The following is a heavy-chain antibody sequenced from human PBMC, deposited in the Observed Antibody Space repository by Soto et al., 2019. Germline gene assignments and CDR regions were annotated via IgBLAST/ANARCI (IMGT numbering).Heavy chain of an antibody. D-gene: IGHD6-19*01. V-gene: IGHV4-39*01. CDR2: VYFSATT. CDR1: GGSISSSTYY. CDR3: ARHGLSSSGWTAAGFDY. J-gene: IGHJ4*02. Sequence: QLQLQESGPGLVKPSETLSLTCTVSGGSISSSTYYWGWIRQPPGKGLEWIGSVYFSATTYYNPSLKSRLTFSEDTSKNLSSLTLSSVTAADTAVYYCARHGLSSSGWTAAGFDYWGQGIVVTVSS.